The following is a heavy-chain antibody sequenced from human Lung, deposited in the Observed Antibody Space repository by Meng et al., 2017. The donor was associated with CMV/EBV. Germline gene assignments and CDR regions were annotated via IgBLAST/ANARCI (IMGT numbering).Heavy chain of an antibody. J-gene: IGHJ3*01. Sequence: ESXKISXAASGFTFSSYWMHWVRQASGKGPVWVSRIDSEGRTTSYADSVKGRFTISRDNAKNTLYLQMNSLRPEDTALYYCAREGTGYDFWRGYRNDALNLWGQGXMVTVSS. V-gene: IGHV3-74*01. CDR1: GFTFSSYW. D-gene: IGHD3-3*01. CDR2: IDSEGRTT. CDR3: AREGTGYDFWRGYRNDALNL.